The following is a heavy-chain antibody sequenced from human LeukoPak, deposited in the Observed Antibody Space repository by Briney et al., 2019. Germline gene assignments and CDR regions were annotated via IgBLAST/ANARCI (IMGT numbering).Heavy chain of an antibody. CDR1: GYTFTSYD. V-gene: IGHV1-18*01. CDR2: VSGYNGNT. Sequence: ASVKVSCKASGYTFTSYDINWVRQAPGQGLEWMGWVSGYNGNTNYAQKFEGRVAMTTETSSSTAYMELRSLKSDDTAIYYCARGDWFDPWGQGTLVTVSS. CDR3: ARGDWFDP. D-gene: IGHD2-21*01. J-gene: IGHJ5*02.